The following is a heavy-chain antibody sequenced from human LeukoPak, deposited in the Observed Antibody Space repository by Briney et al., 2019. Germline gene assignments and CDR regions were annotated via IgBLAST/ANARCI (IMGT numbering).Heavy chain of an antibody. D-gene: IGHD6-13*01. CDR1: GYSFTSYD. CDR3: ARGGTAAETSGFDH. V-gene: IGHV1-8*01. Sequence: GASVKVSCKAPGYSFTSYDINWVRQATGQGLEWMGWMNPNSGNTGYAQKFQGRVTMTRDTSTSTAYMELNSLTFDDTAVCYCARGGTAAETSGFDHWGRGTQVTVSA. CDR2: MNPNSGNT. J-gene: IGHJ4*01.